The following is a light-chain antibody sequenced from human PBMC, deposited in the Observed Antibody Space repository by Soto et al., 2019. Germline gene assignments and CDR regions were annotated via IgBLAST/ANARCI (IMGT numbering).Light chain of an antibody. CDR2: LNSDGSH. Sequence: QPVLTQPPSASASLGASVKLTCTLSSGHSSYAIAWHQQQPEKGPRYLMKLNSDGSHSKGDGIPDRFSGSSSGAERYLTISSLQSEDEADYYCQTWGVFGGGTKLPS. V-gene: IGLV4-69*01. CDR1: SGHSSYA. CDR3: QTWGV. J-gene: IGLJ2*01.